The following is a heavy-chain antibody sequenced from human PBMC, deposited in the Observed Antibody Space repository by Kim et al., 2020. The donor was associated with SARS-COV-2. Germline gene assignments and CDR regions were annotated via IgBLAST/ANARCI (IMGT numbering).Heavy chain of an antibody. V-gene: IGHV1-46*01. CDR2: INPSGGST. J-gene: IGHJ5*02. D-gene: IGHD4-17*01. CDR1: GYTFTSYY. CDR3: ARERTVTTQRHNWFDP. Sequence: ASVKVSCKASGYTFTSYYMHWVRQAPGQGLEWMGIINPSGGSTSYAQKFQGRVTMTRDTSTSTVYMELSSLRSEDTAVYYCARERTVTTQRHNWFDPWGQGTLVTVSS.